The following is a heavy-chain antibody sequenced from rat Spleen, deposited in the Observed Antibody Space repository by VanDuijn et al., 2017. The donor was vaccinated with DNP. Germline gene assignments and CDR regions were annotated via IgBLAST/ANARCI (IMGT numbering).Heavy chain of an antibody. CDR1: GFTFSDYN. D-gene: IGHD1-11*01. CDR2: ISYDGSST. V-gene: IGHV5-7*01. CDR3: ARQNYAYKRGGGMDA. Sequence: EVQLVESEGGLVQPGRSLKLSCAASGFTFSDYNMAWVRQAPKKGLEWVATISYDGSSTYYRDSVKGRFTISRDNAKSTLYLQMDSLRSEDAVTDYCARQNYAYKRGGGMDAWGQGTSVTVSS. J-gene: IGHJ4*01.